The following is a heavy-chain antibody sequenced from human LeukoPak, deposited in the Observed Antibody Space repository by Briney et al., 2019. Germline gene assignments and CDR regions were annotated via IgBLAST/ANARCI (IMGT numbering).Heavy chain of an antibody. D-gene: IGHD1-26*01. V-gene: IGHV3-66*01. CDR1: EFNVSNNY. J-gene: IGHJ4*02. CDR2: IYSGGST. CDR3: ARAVIVGATNFDY. Sequence: GGSLRLSCVASEFNVSNNYMSWVRQAPGKGLEWVSVIYSGGSTYYADSVKGRFTISRDNSKNTLYLQMNSLRAEDTAVYYCARAVIVGATNFDYWGQGTLVTVSS.